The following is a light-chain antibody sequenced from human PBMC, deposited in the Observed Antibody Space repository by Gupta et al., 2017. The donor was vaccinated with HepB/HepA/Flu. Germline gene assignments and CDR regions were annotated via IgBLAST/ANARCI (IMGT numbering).Light chain of an antibody. J-gene: IGLJ2*01. V-gene: IGLV3-1*01. CDR2: KDS. CDR3: QAGDSSSVV. CDR1: KLGDKY. Sequence: SYELPQPPSVSVSPGKTASITCSGVKLGDKYACWYQQKPDQSPVLVIYKDSKRPAGIPERFSGSNSGNTATLTISGTEAMDEADYYCQAGDSSSVVFGGGTKLTVL.